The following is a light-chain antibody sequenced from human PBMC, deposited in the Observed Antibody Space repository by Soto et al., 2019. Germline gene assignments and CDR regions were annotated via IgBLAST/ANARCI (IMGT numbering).Light chain of an antibody. Sequence: QPVLTQPPSASGTPGQRVTISCSGGSSNIGTNSVNWYQQLPGRAPKLLIYNNDLRPSGVPDRFSGSKSGTSASLAISGLQSEDEADYYCAAWDDSLNGFYVFGIGTQLTVL. CDR2: NND. CDR3: AAWDDSLNGFYV. CDR1: SSNIGTNS. V-gene: IGLV1-44*01. J-gene: IGLJ1*01.